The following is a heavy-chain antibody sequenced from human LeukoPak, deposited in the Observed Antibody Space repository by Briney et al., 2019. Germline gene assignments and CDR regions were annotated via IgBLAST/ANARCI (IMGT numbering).Heavy chain of an antibody. Sequence: ASVKVSCKPSGYTFTSYGISWVRQAPGQGLEWMGWISAYNGNTNYAQKLQGRVTMTTDTSTSTAYMELRSLRSDDTAVYYCARDCSSTSCYVGFDYWGQGTLVTVSS. CDR1: GYTFTSYG. J-gene: IGHJ4*02. D-gene: IGHD2-2*01. CDR2: ISAYNGNT. V-gene: IGHV1-18*01. CDR3: ARDCSSTSCYVGFDY.